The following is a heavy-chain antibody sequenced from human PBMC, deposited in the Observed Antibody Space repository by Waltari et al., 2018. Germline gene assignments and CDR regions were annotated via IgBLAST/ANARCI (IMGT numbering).Heavy chain of an antibody. Sequence: QVQLVQSGAEVKKPGSSVRVSCRASGGNFGRYAITWVRQAPGQGLELMGGTSPIFGSPSDAPKFQGRVSITADELTYTVYMELNSLRSDDTAIYYCARRKLGEAFDIWGQGTMVIVSS. CDR1: GGNFGRYA. CDR3: ARRKLGEAFDI. V-gene: IGHV1-69*12. J-gene: IGHJ3*02. D-gene: IGHD3-16*01. CDR2: TSPIFGSP.